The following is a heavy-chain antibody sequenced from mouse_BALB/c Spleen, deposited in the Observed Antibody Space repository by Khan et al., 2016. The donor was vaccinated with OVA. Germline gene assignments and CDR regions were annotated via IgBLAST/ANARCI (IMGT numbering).Heavy chain of an antibody. J-gene: IGHJ2*01. CDR1: GFTFSSYG. V-gene: IGHV5-6-3*01. CDR3: ARMARTIN. CDR2: INSNGGST. Sequence: EVQRVESGGGLVQPGGSLKLSCAASGFTFSSYGMSWVRQTPDKRLELVATINSNGGSTYYPDSVKGRFTISRDNAKNTVYLQMSSLKSEDTAMYYGARMARTINWGQGTTLTVSS.